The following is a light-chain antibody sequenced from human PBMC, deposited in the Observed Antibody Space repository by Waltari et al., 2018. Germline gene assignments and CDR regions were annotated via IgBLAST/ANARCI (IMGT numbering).Light chain of an antibody. J-gene: IGLJ2*01. Sequence: SYDLTPPASVYVSPGQTATNTCGGANIGTGVSNWYQQRPQQAPVLVIYVDTERPSGIPERFSGSKSVHTATLTVSGVEAGDEADYYCQVWDTGSDHVLFGGGTRLTVL. CDR2: VDT. CDR3: QVWDTGSDHVL. V-gene: IGLV3-21*02. CDR1: NIGTGV.